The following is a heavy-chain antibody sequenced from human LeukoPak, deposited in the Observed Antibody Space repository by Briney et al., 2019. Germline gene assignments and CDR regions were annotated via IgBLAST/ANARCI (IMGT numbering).Heavy chain of an antibody. D-gene: IGHD2-15*01. Sequence: TGGSLRLSCAASGFSFEDFGMSWVRQAPGKGLEWVSGRNGGSTGYADSVKGRFTISRDNAKNSLYLQMNSLRAEDSALYYCARAPDIVVVVANANLDYWGQGTLVTVSS. CDR3: ARAPDIVVVVANANLDY. J-gene: IGHJ4*02. CDR2: RNGGST. CDR1: GFSFEDFG. V-gene: IGHV3-20*04.